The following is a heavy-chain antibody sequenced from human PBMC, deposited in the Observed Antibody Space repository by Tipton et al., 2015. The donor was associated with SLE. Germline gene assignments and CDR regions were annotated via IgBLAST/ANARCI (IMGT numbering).Heavy chain of an antibody. V-gene: IGHV4-34*12. CDR1: GDSLSGQY. Sequence: LRLSCSVYGDSLSGQYWSWIRQPPGKGLEWIGEVFRGGSTNYSPSLESRVTITVDMSKNQFSLKLSSVTAADTAVYYCARDRRGWYFDLWGRGTLVTVSS. J-gene: IGHJ2*01. D-gene: IGHD1-14*01. CDR2: VFRGGST. CDR3: ARDRRGWYFDL.